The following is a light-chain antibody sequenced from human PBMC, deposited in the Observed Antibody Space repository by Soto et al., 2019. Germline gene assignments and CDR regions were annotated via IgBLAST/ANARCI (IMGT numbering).Light chain of an antibody. Sequence: EIVLTQSPATLSLSPGERATLSCRASQSVSSYLAWYQQKPGQAPRLLIYDASNRATGIPARFSGSGSGTDFPLTSSSLEPEDFAVYYRQQRSNWPLTFGGGTKVEIK. V-gene: IGKV3-11*01. CDR3: QQRSNWPLT. CDR2: DAS. J-gene: IGKJ4*01. CDR1: QSVSSY.